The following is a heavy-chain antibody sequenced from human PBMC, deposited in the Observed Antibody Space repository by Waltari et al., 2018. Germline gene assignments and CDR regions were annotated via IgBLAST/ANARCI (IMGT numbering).Heavy chain of an antibody. CDR1: GFTFSSYA. V-gene: IGHV3-30-3*01. Sequence: QVQLVESGGGVVQPGRSLRLSCAASGFTFSSYAMHWVRQAPGKGLEWVAVISYDGSNKYYADSVKGRFTISRDNSKNTLYLQMNSLRAEDTAVYYCARPGRGWGYYYGMDVWGQGTTVTVSS. D-gene: IGHD1-26*01. CDR3: ARPGRGWGYYYGMDV. CDR2: ISYDGSNK. J-gene: IGHJ6*02.